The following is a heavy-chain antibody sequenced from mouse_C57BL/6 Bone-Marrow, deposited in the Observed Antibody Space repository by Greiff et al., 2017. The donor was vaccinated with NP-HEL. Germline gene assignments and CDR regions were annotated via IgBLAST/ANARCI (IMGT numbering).Heavy chain of an antibody. D-gene: IGHD2-2*01. V-gene: IGHV1-5*01. CDR2: IYPGNSDT. J-gene: IGHJ2*01. CDR3: TGMVTAPYCFDY. Sequence: EVQLQQSGTVLVRPGASVKMSCKTSGYTFTSYWMHWVKQRPGQGLEWIGAIYPGNSDTSYNQKFKGKAKLTAVTSASTAYMELSSLTNEDSAVYYCTGMVTAPYCFDYWGQGTTLTVSS. CDR1: GYTFTSYW.